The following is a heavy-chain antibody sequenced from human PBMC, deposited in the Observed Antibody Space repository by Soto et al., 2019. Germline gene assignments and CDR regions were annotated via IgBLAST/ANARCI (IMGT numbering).Heavy chain of an antibody. CDR2: ISGSGGST. V-gene: IGHV3-23*01. D-gene: IGHD3-9*01. J-gene: IGHJ4*02. CDR1: GFTFSSYA. CDR3: AKDQRGYYDILTGYYMPYYFDY. Sequence: GGSLRLSCAASGFTFSSYAMSWVRQAPGKGLEWVSAISGSGGSTYYADSVKGPFTISRDNSKNTLYLQMNSLRAEDTAVYYCAKDQRGYYDILTGYYMPYYFDYWGQGTLVTVSS.